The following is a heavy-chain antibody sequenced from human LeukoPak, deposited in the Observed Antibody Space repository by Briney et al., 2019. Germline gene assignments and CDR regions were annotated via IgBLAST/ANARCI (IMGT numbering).Heavy chain of an antibody. J-gene: IGHJ3*02. CDR3: ARGYYYDSSGYYVAFDI. CDR1: GNYW. CDR2: INSDGSWT. V-gene: IGHV3-74*01. D-gene: IGHD3-22*01. Sequence: GGSLRLSCAASGNYWMHWVRQAPGKGLVWVSHINSDGSWTSYADSVKGRFTISKDNAKNTVYLQMNGLRAEDTAVYYCARGYYYDSSGYYVAFDIWGQGTMVTVSS.